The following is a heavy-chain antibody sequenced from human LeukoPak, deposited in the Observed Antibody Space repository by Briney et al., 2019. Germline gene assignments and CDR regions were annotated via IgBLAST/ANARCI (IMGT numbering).Heavy chain of an antibody. V-gene: IGHV4-30-2*01. CDR3: ARGLTTVTTFNWFDP. CDR2: IYHSGST. J-gene: IGHJ5*02. CDR1: GGSIRSGGYS. Sequence: SETLSLTCAVSGGSIRSGGYSWSWIRQPPGKGLEWIGYIYHSGSTYYNPSLKSRVTISVDRSKNQFSLKLSSVTAADTAVYYCARGLTTVTTFNWFDPWGQGTLVAVSS. D-gene: IGHD4-17*01.